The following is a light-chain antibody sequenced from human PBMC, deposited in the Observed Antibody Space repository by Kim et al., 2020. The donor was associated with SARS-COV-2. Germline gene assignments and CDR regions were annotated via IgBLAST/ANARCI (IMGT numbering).Light chain of an antibody. V-gene: IGKV1-39*01. CDR1: QSISSR. CDR3: QQGYHTPLT. Sequence: AAVGDRGTITCRASQSISSRLNWYQQKPGKAPNLLIYGASNLQSGVPSRFSGSESGADFTLTISSLQPEDVATYYCQQGYHTPLTFGGGTKLEI. CDR2: GAS. J-gene: IGKJ4*01.